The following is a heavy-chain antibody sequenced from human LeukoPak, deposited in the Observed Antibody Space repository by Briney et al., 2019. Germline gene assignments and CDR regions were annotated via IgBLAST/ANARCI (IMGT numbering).Heavy chain of an antibody. CDR3: ARDPSGPDAFDI. Sequence: PSETLSLTCAVYGGSFSGYYWSWIRQPPGKGLEWIGEINHSGSTNYNPSLKSRVTMSVDTSKNQFSLKLSSVTAADTAVYYCARDPSGPDAFDIWGQGTMVTVSS. CDR1: GGSFSGYY. CDR2: INHSGST. V-gene: IGHV4-34*01. D-gene: IGHD1-26*01. J-gene: IGHJ3*02.